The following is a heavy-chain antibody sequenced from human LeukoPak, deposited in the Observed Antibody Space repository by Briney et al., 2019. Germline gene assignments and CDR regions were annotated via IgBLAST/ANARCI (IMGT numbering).Heavy chain of an antibody. CDR1: GYTFTGYY. CDR3: ARGSSSGWFYTAVLAFDY. Sequence: ASVKVSCKASGYTFTGYYMHWVRQAPGQGLEWLGWINPNSGGTNYAQKFQGRVTMTRDTSISTAYTELSRLRSDDTAVYYCARGSSSGWFYTAVLAFDYWGQGTLVTVSS. V-gene: IGHV1-2*02. D-gene: IGHD6-19*01. CDR2: INPNSGGT. J-gene: IGHJ4*02.